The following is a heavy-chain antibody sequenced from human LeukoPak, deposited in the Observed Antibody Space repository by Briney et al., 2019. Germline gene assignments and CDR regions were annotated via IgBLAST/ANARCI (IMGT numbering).Heavy chain of an antibody. J-gene: IGHJ5*02. Sequence: SETLSLTCAVYGGSFSGYYWSWIRQPPGKGLEWIGEIYHSGSANYNPSLKSRVTISVDTSKNQFSLKLSSVSSAGTAVYYCARCLKNWFDPWGQGTLVTVSS. CDR1: GGSFSGYY. V-gene: IGHV4-34*01. CDR2: IYHSGSA. CDR3: ARCLKNWFDP.